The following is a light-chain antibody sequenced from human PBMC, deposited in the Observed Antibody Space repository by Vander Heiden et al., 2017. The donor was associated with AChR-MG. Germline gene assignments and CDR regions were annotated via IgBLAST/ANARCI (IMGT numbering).Light chain of an antibody. Sequence: NFVLTQPHSVSESPGKTVTIPCPRSGGSIPSNSVQWYPQPPGCAPTTVIFEDNHRPSGVPDRFSGSSDSSANSASLIISGRKTEDEADYYCQSYDDTNHGVFGGGTKLTVL. CDR2: EDN. CDR1: GGSIPSNS. V-gene: IGLV6-57*03. CDR3: QSYDDTNHGV. J-gene: IGLJ2*01.